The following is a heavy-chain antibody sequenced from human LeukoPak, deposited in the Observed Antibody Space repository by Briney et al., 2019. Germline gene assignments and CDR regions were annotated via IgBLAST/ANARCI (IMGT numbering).Heavy chain of an antibody. J-gene: IGHJ3*02. Sequence: GESLKISCKGYGYSFTTYWICWVRQVPGKGLEWMGSIYPGDFDTRYSPSFQGQVTISGDKSTSTAYLQWSSLKASDTAIYYCARRAGERAFDIWGQGTMVTVSS. V-gene: IGHV5-51*01. CDR3: ARRAGERAFDI. D-gene: IGHD7-27*01. CDR1: GYSFTTYW. CDR2: IYPGDFDT.